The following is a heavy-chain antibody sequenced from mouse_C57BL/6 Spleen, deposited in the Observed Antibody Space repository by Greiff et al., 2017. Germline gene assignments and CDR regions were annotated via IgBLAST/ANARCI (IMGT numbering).Heavy chain of an antibody. J-gene: IGHJ1*03. Sequence: VQLQQPGAELVKPGASVKLSCKASGYTFTSYWMHWVKQRPGQGLEWIGMIHPNSGSTNYNEKFKSKATLTVDKSSSTAYMQLSSLTSEDSAVYYCARWRNYGKGYFDVWGTGTTVTVSS. V-gene: IGHV1-64*01. D-gene: IGHD1-1*02. CDR3: ARWRNYGKGYFDV. CDR1: GYTFTSYW. CDR2: IHPNSGST.